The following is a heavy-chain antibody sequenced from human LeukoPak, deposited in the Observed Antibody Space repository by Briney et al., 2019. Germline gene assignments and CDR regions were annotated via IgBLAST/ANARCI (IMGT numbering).Heavy chain of an antibody. CDR3: AAKYDILTGYYQGFDP. V-gene: IGHV3-23*01. Sequence: GGSLRLSCAASGFTFSSYAMSWVRQAPGKGLEWVSAISGSGGSTYYADSVRGRFTISRDNSKNTLYLQMNSLRAEDTAVYYCAAKYDILTGYYQGFDPWGQGTLVTVSS. D-gene: IGHD3-9*01. J-gene: IGHJ5*02. CDR1: GFTFSSYA. CDR2: ISGSGGST.